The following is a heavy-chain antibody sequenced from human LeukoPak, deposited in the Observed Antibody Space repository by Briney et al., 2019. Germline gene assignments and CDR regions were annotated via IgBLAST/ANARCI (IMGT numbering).Heavy chain of an antibody. D-gene: IGHD3-10*01. J-gene: IGHJ3*02. V-gene: IGHV1-18*01. Sequence: GASVKVSCKASGYTFTSYGISWVRQAPGQGLEWMGWISAYNGNTNYAQKLQGRVTMTTDTSTSTAYMELRSLRSDDTAVYYCAREFLRSTRLSGAFDIWGQGTMVTVSS. CDR3: AREFLRSTRLSGAFDI. CDR1: GYTFTSYG. CDR2: ISAYNGNT.